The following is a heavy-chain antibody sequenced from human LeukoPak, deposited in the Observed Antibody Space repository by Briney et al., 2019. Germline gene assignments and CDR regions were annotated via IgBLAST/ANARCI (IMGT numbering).Heavy chain of an antibody. CDR3: ATPLDYFDTSGYRQGGD. CDR2: RKQYGSKR. Sequence: GGSLRLSCAASGFTFSSHWMTWVRQAPGKGLEWVANRKQYGSKRNYVDSVKSRCTISREHPKNPLYLQMNSLSGDDPAVYYCATPLDYFDTSGYRQGGDWGQGTLVTVSS. CDR1: GFTFSSHW. J-gene: IGHJ4*02. V-gene: IGHV3-7*03. D-gene: IGHD3-22*01.